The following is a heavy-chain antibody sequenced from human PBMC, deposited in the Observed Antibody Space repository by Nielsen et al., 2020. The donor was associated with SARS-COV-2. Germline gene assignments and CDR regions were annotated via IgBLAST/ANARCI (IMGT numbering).Heavy chain of an antibody. D-gene: IGHD3-10*01. Sequence: VRQAPGKGLEWVSSISDSSNYIYYADSVKGRFIISRDNAKNSLYLQMNSLRAEDTAVYYCARDPASGAYGSGGDRGMDVWGQGTTVTVSS. CDR3: ARDPASGAYGSGGDRGMDV. CDR2: ISDSSNYI. V-gene: IGHV3-21*01. J-gene: IGHJ6*02.